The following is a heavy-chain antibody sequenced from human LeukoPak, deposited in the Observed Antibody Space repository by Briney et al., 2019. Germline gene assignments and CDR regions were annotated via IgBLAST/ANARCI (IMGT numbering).Heavy chain of an antibody. CDR1: GFTFSSYA. CDR2: ISANGRVT. V-gene: IGHV3-23*01. CDR3: AKEGFDS. Sequence: GGSRRLSCAASGFTFSSYAMSWVRQAPGKGLEWVSDISANGRVTYYADSLKGRFTISRDNSRNTLYLQMNSLRAEDTAVYYCAKEGFDSWGQGTLVTVSS. J-gene: IGHJ4*02.